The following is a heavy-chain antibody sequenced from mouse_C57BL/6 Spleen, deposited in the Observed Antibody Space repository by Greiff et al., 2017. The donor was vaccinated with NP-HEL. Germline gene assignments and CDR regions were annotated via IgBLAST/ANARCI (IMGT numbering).Heavy chain of an antibody. CDR1: GYTFTDYY. Sequence: QVQLKQSGAELVRPGASVKLSCKASGYTFTDYYINWVKQRPGQGLEWIARIYPGSGNTYYNEKFKGKATLTAEKSSSTAYMQLSSLTSEDSAVYFCARGREVYFDYWGQGTTLTVSS. V-gene: IGHV1-76*01. J-gene: IGHJ2*01. CDR3: ARGREVYFDY. CDR2: IYPGSGNT.